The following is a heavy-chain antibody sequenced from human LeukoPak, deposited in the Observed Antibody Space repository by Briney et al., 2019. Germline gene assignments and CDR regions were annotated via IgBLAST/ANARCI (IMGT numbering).Heavy chain of an antibody. CDR2: INHSGST. Sequence: PSETLSLTCAVYGGSFSGYYWSWVRQPPGKGLEWIGEINHSGSTNYNPSLKSRVTISVDTSKNQFSLKLSSVTAADTAVYYCARRKRVNSGYYYYWGQGTLVTVSS. J-gene: IGHJ4*02. D-gene: IGHD3-22*01. CDR1: GGSFSGYY. V-gene: IGHV4-34*01. CDR3: ARRKRVNSGYYYY.